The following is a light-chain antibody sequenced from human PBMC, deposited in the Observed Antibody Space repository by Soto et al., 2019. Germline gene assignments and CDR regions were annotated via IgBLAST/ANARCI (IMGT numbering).Light chain of an antibody. Sequence: DIQLTQSPSTLSESVEDRVTITSRSSQSISSWLAWYQQNPGKAPRLLIYDASSLESGVPSRFSGSGSGTEFCLTICSLQPDDFATYYCQQYNSYSWTFGQGAKV. J-gene: IGKJ1*01. CDR1: QSISSW. CDR3: QQYNSYSWT. CDR2: DAS. V-gene: IGKV1-5*01.